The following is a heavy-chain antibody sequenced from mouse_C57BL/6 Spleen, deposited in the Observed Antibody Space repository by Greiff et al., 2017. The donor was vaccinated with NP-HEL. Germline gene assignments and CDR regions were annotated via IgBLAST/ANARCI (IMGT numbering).Heavy chain of an antibody. D-gene: IGHD1-1*01. V-gene: IGHV1-64*01. Sequence: QVQLQQPGAELVKPGASVKLSCKASGYTFTSYWMHWVKQRPGQGLEWIGMIHPNSGSTNYNEKFKSKATLTVDKSSSTAYMQLSSLTSEDSAVYYCARDYYGSSYFFAYWGQGTLVTVSA. J-gene: IGHJ3*01. CDR2: IHPNSGST. CDR1: GYTFTSYW. CDR3: ARDYYGSSYFFAY.